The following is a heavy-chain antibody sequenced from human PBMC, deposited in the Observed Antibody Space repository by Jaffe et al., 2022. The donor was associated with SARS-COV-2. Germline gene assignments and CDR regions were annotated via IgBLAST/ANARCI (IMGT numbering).Heavy chain of an antibody. CDR2: ISPDGSVK. CDR3: TRDGGKLDH. Sequence: EVQLVESGGDLVQPGGSLRLSCASSGFTFSSYHMGWVRQTPGMGLEWVANISPDGSVKYYVDPVQGRFTISRDNAKSTLFMQMNTLRAEDTAVYYCTRDGGKLDHWGQGTLVTVSS. D-gene: IGHD1-26*01. V-gene: IGHV3-7*03. J-gene: IGHJ4*02. CDR1: GFTFSSYH.